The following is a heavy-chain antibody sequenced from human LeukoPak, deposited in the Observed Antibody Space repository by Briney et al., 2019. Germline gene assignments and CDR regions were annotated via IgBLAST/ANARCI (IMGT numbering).Heavy chain of an antibody. CDR2: ISSSSSYI. J-gene: IGHJ6*02. CDR1: GFTFSSYS. D-gene: IGHD4-17*01. V-gene: IGHV3-21*01. CDR3: ARALYGDYYYGMDV. Sequence: GGSLRLSCAASGFTFSSYSMNWVRQAPGKGLEWVSSISSSSSYIYYADSVKGRFTISRDNAKNSLYLQMNSLRAEDTAVYYCARALYGDYYYGMDVWGRGTTVTVSS.